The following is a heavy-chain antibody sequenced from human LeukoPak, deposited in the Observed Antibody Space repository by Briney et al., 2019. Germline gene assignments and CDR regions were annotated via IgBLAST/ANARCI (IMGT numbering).Heavy chain of an antibody. V-gene: IGHV3-48*03. D-gene: IGHD3-10*01. J-gene: IGHJ4*02. CDR2: ISSSGSTI. CDR1: GFTFSTYE. Sequence: SGGSLRLSCAASGFTFSTYEMTWVRQSPGKGLEWVSYISSSGSTIYYADSVKGRFTISRDNAKNSLYLQMNSLRAEDTAVYYCARGRSGNLGYYFDYWGQGTLVTVSS. CDR3: ARGRSGNLGYYFDY.